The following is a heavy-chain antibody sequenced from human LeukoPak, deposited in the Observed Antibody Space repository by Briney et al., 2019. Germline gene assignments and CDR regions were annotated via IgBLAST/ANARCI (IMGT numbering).Heavy chain of an antibody. V-gene: IGHV3-30*02. J-gene: IGHJ4*02. Sequence: GGSLRLSCAASGFTFSSYGLHWVRQAPGKGLERVTFIRYDGSNQYYADSVKGRFTISRDNSKNTLFLQMNSLRAEDTAVYYCAKGHDYGDSSFDYWGQGTLVTVSS. CDR2: IRYDGSNQ. CDR3: AKGHDYGDSSFDY. D-gene: IGHD4-17*01. CDR1: GFTFSSYG.